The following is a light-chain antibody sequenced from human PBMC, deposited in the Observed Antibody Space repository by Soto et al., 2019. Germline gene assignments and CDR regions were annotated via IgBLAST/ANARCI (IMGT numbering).Light chain of an antibody. CDR2: DAS. V-gene: IGKV1-5*01. Sequence: DIQMTQSPSTLSASVGDRVTITCRASQSISSWLAWYQQKPGKAPKLLIYDASSLESGVPSRFSGSGSGTEFALTISSLQPDDFATYYCQQYNSYSHTFDQGTKVDIK. CDR1: QSISSW. J-gene: IGKJ1*01. CDR3: QQYNSYSHT.